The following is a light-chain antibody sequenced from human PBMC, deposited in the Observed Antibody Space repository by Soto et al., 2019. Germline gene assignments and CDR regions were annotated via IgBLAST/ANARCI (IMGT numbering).Light chain of an antibody. V-gene: IGKV3-20*01. J-gene: IGKJ1*01. CDR1: QSVSSNF. Sequence: IGLKQSPGALSLSPGERTTLSCRASQSVSSNFLDWYQQKPGQAPRLLIYGASSRATGIPDRFSGSGSGTDFTLTISRLEPEDFAVYYCQEYGTSRTFGQGTKVDIK. CDR3: QEYGTSRT. CDR2: GAS.